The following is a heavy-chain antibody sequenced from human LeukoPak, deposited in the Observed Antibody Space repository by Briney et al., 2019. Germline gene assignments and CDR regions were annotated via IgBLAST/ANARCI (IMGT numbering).Heavy chain of an antibody. D-gene: IGHD6-6*01. J-gene: IGHJ5*02. Sequence: GGSLRLSCAASGFTFSSYSMNWVRQAPGKGLEWVSSISSSSSYIYYADSVKGRFTISRDNAKNSLYLQMNSLRAEDTAVYYCARGMAAAARLSWFDPWGQGTLVTVSS. CDR2: ISSSSSYI. CDR1: GFTFSSYS. V-gene: IGHV3-21*01. CDR3: ARGMAAAARLSWFDP.